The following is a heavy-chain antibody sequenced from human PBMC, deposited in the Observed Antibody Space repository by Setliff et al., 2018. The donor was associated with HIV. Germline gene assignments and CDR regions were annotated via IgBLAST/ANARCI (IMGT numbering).Heavy chain of an antibody. J-gene: IGHJ4*01. CDR2: ISAYNGDT. CDR1: GFTFNHYG. V-gene: IGHV1-18*01. CDR3: ASGFDGSGLSYFEY. D-gene: IGHD3-22*01. Sequence: ASVKVSCKTSGFTFNHYGITWVRQAPGQGLEWMGWISAYNGDTKYSQTFQGRVTMTTDTSTATAFMELRSLRSDDTAVYYCASGFDGSGLSYFEYWGQGTLVTVSS.